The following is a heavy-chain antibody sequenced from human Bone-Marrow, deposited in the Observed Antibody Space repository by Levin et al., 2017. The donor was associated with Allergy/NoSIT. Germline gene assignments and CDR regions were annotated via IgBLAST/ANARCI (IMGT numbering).Heavy chain of an antibody. J-gene: IGHJ4*02. CDR1: GFTFGDYA. D-gene: IGHD2-15*01. V-gene: IGHV3-49*03. CDR3: TRFLVAATHFNFFDY. CDR2: IRSKAYGATT. Sequence: PGGSLRLSCTGSGFTFGDYAMSWFRQAPGKGLEWVGFIRSKAYGATTETAASVEGRFTISRDDSKSVAYLYMNSLKTEDPAVYYCTRFLVAATHFNFFDYWGQGILVTVSS.